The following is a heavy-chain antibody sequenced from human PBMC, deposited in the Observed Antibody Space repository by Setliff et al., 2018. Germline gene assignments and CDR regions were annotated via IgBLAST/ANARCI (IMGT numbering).Heavy chain of an antibody. V-gene: IGHV4-59*08. CDR1: GDSLNGFY. Sequence: SETLSLTCIVSGDSLNGFYWRCIRQSPGKGLAWIGYIQKRGSTKYNPSLGSRMSMSVDTSKIQFSLKLSSVTAVDTAVYYCARHAAPPTRGYSYTTPFDYWGRGTLVTVSS. CDR3: ARHAAPPTRGYSYTTPFDY. J-gene: IGHJ4*02. D-gene: IGHD5-18*01. CDR2: IQKRGST.